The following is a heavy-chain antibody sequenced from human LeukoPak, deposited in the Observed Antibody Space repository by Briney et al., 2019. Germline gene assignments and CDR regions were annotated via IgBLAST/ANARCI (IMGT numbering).Heavy chain of an antibody. Sequence: ASVKVSCKASGYTFTSYAMNWVRQAPGQGLEWMGIINPSGGSTSYAQKFQGRVTMTTDTSTSTAYMELRSLRSDDTAVYYCARDPTILYGGNSLVPFDYWGQGTLVTVSS. V-gene: IGHV1-46*01. D-gene: IGHD4-23*01. CDR1: GYTFTSYA. J-gene: IGHJ4*02. CDR2: INPSGGST. CDR3: ARDPTILYGGNSLVPFDY.